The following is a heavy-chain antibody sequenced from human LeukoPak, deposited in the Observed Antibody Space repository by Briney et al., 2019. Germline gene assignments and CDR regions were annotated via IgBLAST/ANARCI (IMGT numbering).Heavy chain of an antibody. CDR2: IYYSGST. V-gene: IGHV4-39*07. CDR1: GGSISSSSYY. D-gene: IGHD6-13*01. J-gene: IGHJ4*02. CDR3: ASLSIPTAAVDY. Sequence: SETLSLTCTVSGGSISSSSYYWGWIRQPPGKGLEWIGSIYYSGSTYYNPSLKSRVTISVDTSKNQFSLKLSSVTAADTAVYYCASLSIPTAAVDYWGQGTLVTVSS.